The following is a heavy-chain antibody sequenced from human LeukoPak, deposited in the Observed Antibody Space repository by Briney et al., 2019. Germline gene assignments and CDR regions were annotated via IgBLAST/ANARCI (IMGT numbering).Heavy chain of an antibody. Sequence: GSLRLSCAASGFTFSSYEMNWVRQAPGKGLEWVSYISSSGSTIYYADSVKGRFTISRDSAKNSLYLQMNSLRAEDTAVYYCARARDGYFDYWGQGTLVTVSS. J-gene: IGHJ4*02. CDR2: ISSSGSTI. V-gene: IGHV3-48*03. D-gene: IGHD5-24*01. CDR3: ARARDGYFDY. CDR1: GFTFSSYE.